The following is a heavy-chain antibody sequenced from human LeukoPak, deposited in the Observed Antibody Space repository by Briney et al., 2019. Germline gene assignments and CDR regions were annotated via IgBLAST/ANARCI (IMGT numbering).Heavy chain of an antibody. Sequence: PGGSLRLSCAAAGFTLSNYWMSWVRQAPGKGLEWVANIKKDGSEKYYAASVKGRFTTSRDNSKNTLYLQMNSLRAEDTAVYYCAKDPPFGELPPYYYYGMDVWGQGTTVTVSS. CDR3: AKDPPFGELPPYYYYGMDV. V-gene: IGHV3-7*01. D-gene: IGHD3-10*01. CDR1: GFTLSNYW. J-gene: IGHJ6*02. CDR2: IKKDGSEK.